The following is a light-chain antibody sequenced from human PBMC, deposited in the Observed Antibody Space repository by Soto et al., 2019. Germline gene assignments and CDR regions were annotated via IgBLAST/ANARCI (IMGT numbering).Light chain of an antibody. CDR3: QQYNNWWT. V-gene: IGKV3-15*01. J-gene: IGKJ1*01. CDR1: QSVSNN. Sequence: VLTQSPGTLSLSPGERATLSCRASQSVSNNYLAWYQQKPGQAPRLVIYGASTRATGIPARFSGSGSGTEFTLTISSLQSEDFAVYYCQQYNNWWTFGQGTKVDIK. CDR2: GAS.